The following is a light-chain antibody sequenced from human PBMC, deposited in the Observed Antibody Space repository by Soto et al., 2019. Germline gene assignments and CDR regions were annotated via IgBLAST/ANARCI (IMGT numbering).Light chain of an antibody. CDR2: GTS. CDR1: QSVNSNY. Sequence: EIVLTQSPGTLSLSPGERATLSCRASQSVNSNYLAWYQQKPGQSPRVLMYGTSNRATGIPDRFSGSGSGTDFTLTISRLEPEDFAVYFCHQYGNSPPLTFGGGTKVEIK. J-gene: IGKJ4*01. V-gene: IGKV3-20*01. CDR3: HQYGNSPPLT.